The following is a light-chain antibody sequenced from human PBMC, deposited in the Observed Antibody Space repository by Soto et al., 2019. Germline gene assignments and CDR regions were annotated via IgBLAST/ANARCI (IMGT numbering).Light chain of an antibody. Sequence: DIQMAHSPSSLSASVGDCVTITCRATQTISNSLNWYQQRPGKAPNPLIYGASTLQGGVPSRFSGGGSGTDFTLTINSLQPEDSATYFCQESHAFLWGTFGQGTKV. CDR2: GAS. CDR3: QESHAFLWGT. CDR1: QTISNS. J-gene: IGKJ1*01. V-gene: IGKV1-39*01.